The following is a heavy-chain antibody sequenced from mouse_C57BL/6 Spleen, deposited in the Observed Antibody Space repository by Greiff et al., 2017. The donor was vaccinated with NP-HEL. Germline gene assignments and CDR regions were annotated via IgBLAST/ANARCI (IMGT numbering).Heavy chain of an antibody. CDR3: ARGEAYYSNYGFWYFDY. V-gene: IGHV1-80*01. Sequence: VHLVESGAELVKPGASVKISCKASGYAFSSYWMNWVKQRPGKGLEWIGQIYPGDGDTNYNGKFKGKATLTADKSSSTAYMQLSSLTSEDSAVYFCARGEAYYSNYGFWYFDYWGQGTTLTVSS. D-gene: IGHD2-5*01. CDR2: IYPGDGDT. J-gene: IGHJ2*01. CDR1: GYAFSSYW.